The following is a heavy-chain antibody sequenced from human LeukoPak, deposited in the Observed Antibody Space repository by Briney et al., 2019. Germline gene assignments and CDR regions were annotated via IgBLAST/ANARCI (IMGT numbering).Heavy chain of an antibody. V-gene: IGHV4-59*01. CDR1: GGSISSYY. CDR3: ARASYGANADY. D-gene: IGHD4-23*01. J-gene: IGHJ4*02. CDR2: MYYSGST. Sequence: SETLSLTCTVSGGSISSYYWTWIRQPPGKGLEWIAYMYYSGSTSYNPSLKSRVTISVDTSKNQFSLKLSSVTAADTAVYFCARASYGANADYWSQGTLVTASS.